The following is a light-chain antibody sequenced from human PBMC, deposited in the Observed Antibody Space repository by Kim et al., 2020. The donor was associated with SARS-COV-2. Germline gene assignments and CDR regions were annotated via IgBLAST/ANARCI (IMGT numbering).Light chain of an antibody. Sequence: SYELTQPPSVSVAPGQTARITCGGHKIESKAVHWYQKKPGQAPVLVISYENNRPPGVSGRFSGSISWNTGTLTISGVEVGDEADYFCQVRDTDSEQVVFGPGTKVTVL. J-gene: IGLJ1*01. CDR1: KIESKA. CDR3: QVRDTDSEQVV. V-gene: IGLV3-21*01. CDR2: YEN.